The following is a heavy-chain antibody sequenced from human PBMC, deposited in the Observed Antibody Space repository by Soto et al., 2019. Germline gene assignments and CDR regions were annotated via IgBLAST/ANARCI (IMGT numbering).Heavy chain of an antibody. D-gene: IGHD7-27*01. CDR3: GKGNSKWGTGDAFDI. J-gene: IGHJ3*02. CDR1: GFTFNNYA. V-gene: IGHV3-23*01. Sequence: GGSLRLSCADSGFTFNNYALNWVRQAPGKGLEWVSSISGTGGSTFYAGSAKGRFTISRDNSKNTLFLQMTSLRAEDTAVYYCGKGNSKWGTGDAFDIWGQGTMVTVSS. CDR2: ISGTGGST.